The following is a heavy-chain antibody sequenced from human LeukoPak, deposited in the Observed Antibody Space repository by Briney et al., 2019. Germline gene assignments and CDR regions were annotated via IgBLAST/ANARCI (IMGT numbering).Heavy chain of an antibody. Sequence: GESLQISCKGSGYNFTSYWIGWVRQLPGKGLEWMGIIYPGDSDTRYSLSFQGQVTISADKSISTAYLQWSSLKASDTAMYYCARDGWREGDDAFDIWGQGTMVTVSS. CDR1: GYNFTSYW. J-gene: IGHJ3*02. D-gene: IGHD5-24*01. V-gene: IGHV5-51*01. CDR2: IYPGDSDT. CDR3: ARDGWREGDDAFDI.